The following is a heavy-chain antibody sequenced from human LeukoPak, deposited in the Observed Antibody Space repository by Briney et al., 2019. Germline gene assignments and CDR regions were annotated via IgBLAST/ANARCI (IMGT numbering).Heavy chain of an antibody. D-gene: IGHD4-23*01. CDR1: GYTFTSYG. J-gene: IGHJ4*02. CDR2: ISAYNGNT. CDR3: ATPQETPDYGGKDTRFDY. Sequence: ASVKVSCKASGYTFTSYGISWVRQAPGQGLEWMGWISAYNGNTNYAQKLQGRVTMTRDTSTSTVYMELSSLRSEDTAVYYCATPQETPDYGGKDTRFDYWGQGTLVTVSS. V-gene: IGHV1-18*01.